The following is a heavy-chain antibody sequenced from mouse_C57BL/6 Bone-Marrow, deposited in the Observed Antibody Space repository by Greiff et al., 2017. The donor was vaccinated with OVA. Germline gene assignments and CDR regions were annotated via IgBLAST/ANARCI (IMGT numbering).Heavy chain of an antibody. CDR1: GYSFTSYY. CDR3: ARGDGYSYYAMDY. CDR2: IYPGSGNT. J-gene: IGHJ4*01. D-gene: IGHD2-3*01. Sequence: VQLQESGPELVKPGASVKISCKASGYSFTSYYIHWVKQRPGQGLEWIGWIYPGSGNTKYNEKFKGKATLTADTSSSTAYMQLSSLTSEDSAVYYCARGDGYSYYAMDYWGQGTSVTVSS. V-gene: IGHV1-66*01.